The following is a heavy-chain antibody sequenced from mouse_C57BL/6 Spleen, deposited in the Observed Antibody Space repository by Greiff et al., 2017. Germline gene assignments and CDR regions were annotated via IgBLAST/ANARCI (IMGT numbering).Heavy chain of an antibody. V-gene: IGHV1-63*01. Sequence: QVQLQQSGAELVRPGTSVKMSCKASGYTFTNYWIGWAKQRPGHGLEWIGDIYPGGGYTNYNEKFKGKATLTADKSSSTAYMQVSSLTSEDSAIYYCARGDYYDYDGGGYYARDYWGQGTSVTVSS. CDR3: ARGDYYDYDGGGYYARDY. CDR1: GYTFTNYW. CDR2: IYPGGGYT. J-gene: IGHJ4*01. D-gene: IGHD2-4*01.